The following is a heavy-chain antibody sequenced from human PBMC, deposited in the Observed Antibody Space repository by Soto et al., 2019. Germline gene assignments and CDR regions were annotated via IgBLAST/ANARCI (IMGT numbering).Heavy chain of an antibody. D-gene: IGHD6-13*01. V-gene: IGHV5-51*01. Sequence: GESLKISCKGSGYSFTSYWIGWVRQMPGKGLEWMGIIYPGDSDTRYSPSFQGQVTISADKSISTAYLQWSSLKASDTAMYYCAGQGIAAAGGQSYYYYGMDVWGQGTTVTVSS. CDR3: AGQGIAAAGGQSYYYYGMDV. J-gene: IGHJ6*02. CDR2: IYPGDSDT. CDR1: GYSFTSYW.